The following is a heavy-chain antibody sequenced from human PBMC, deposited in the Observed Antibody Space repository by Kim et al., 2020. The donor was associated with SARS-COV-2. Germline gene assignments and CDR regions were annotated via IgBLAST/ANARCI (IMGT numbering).Heavy chain of an antibody. D-gene: IGHD3-9*01. V-gene: IGHV4-30-2*01. J-gene: IGHJ4*02. Sequence: PSLKSRGTISVDRSKNQLSLKLSSVTAADTAVYYCASGVYDILTGYYYFDYWGQGTLVTVSS. CDR3: ASGVYDILTGYYYFDY.